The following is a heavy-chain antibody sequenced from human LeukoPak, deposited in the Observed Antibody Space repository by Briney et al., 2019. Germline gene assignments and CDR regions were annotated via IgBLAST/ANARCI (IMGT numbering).Heavy chain of an antibody. CDR1: GDSVSSNSAA. CDR2: TYYRSKSYN. J-gene: IGHJ4*02. Sequence: SQTLSLTCAISGDSVSSNSAAWNWIRQSPSRGLEWLGRTYYRSKSYNDYAVSVKSRITINPDTSKNQFSLQLNSVTPEDTAVYYCARDTGGYYDSSGYYDYWGQGTLVTVSS. CDR3: ARDTGGYYDSSGYYDY. D-gene: IGHD3-22*01. V-gene: IGHV6-1*01.